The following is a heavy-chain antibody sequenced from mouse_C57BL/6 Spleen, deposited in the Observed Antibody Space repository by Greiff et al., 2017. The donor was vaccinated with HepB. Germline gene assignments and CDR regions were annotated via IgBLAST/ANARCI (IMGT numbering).Heavy chain of an antibody. V-gene: IGHV1-82*01. CDR2: IYPGDGDT. Sequence: VQLQQSGPELVKPGASVKISCKASGYAFSSSWMNWVKQRPGKGLEWIGRIYPGDGDTNYNGKFKGKATLTADKSSSTAYMQLSSLTSEDSAVYFCARRDYDYPEGFAYWGQGTLVTVSA. CDR1: GYAFSSSW. CDR3: ARRDYDYPEGFAY. J-gene: IGHJ3*01. D-gene: IGHD2-4*01.